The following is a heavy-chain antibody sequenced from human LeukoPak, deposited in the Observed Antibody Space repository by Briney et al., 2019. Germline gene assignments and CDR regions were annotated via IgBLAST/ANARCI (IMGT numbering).Heavy chain of an antibody. CDR3: ARGGDDYNYFDY. V-gene: IGHV4-59*01. CDR1: GGSLSSYY. J-gene: IGHJ4*02. D-gene: IGHD5-24*01. CDR2: IYYSGST. Sequence: SETLSLTCTVSGGSLSSYYWSWIRQPPGKGGEGIAYIYYSGSTNYNPYLTSRGTISVETSKNQFSLKLSSVTAADTAVYYCARGGDDYNYFDYWGQGTLVTVSS.